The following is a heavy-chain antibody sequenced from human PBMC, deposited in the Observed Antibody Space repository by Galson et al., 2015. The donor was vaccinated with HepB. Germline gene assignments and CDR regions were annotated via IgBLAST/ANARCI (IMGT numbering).Heavy chain of an antibody. CDR1: GFTFSSYG. CDR3: ASQEATVAPFDY. CDR2: ISYDGSNK. Sequence: SLRLSCAASGFTFSSYGMHWVRQAPGKGLEWVAVISYDGSNKYYADSVKGRFTISRDNSKNTLYLQMNSLRAEDTAVYYCASQEATVAPFDYWGQGTLVTVSS. V-gene: IGHV3-30*03. D-gene: IGHD6-19*01. J-gene: IGHJ4*02.